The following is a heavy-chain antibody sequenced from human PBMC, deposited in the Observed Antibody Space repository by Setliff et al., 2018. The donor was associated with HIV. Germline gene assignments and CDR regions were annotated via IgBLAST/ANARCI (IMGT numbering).Heavy chain of an antibody. J-gene: IGHJ4*02. V-gene: IGHV3-23*01. CDR2: ILSTGERT. D-gene: IGHD3-22*01. CDR1: GFRFRSYW. Sequence: GGSLRLSCAASGFRFRSYWMSWVRQAPGEGLEWVSAILSTGERTFYADSVKGRFTISRDNSKNTVYLQMNSLRAEDTAEYYCAKELAASGLGYFDSWGRGILVTVS. CDR3: AKELAASGLGYFDS.